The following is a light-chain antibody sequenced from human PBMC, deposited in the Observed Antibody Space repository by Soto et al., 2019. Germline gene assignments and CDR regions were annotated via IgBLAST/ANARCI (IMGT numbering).Light chain of an antibody. CDR3: QEYNTWPWT. Sequence: EVVMTQSRVTRSVSPGETSTLSYRASQNISRSLAWYQQKPGQAPRLLIYGASSRATGIPARFSGSGSGTEFILTISSLQPEYFAVYYCQEYNTWPWTFGQGTKVDI. CDR1: QNISRS. J-gene: IGKJ1*01. V-gene: IGKV3-15*01. CDR2: GAS.